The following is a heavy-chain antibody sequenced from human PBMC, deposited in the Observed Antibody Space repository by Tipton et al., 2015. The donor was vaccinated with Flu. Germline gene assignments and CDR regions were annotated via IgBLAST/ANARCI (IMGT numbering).Heavy chain of an antibody. Sequence: LSLTCAASGFTFSSYAMSWVRQAPGKGLEWVSAISGSGSSTYYADSVKGRFTISRDNSKDTVYLQMNSLRAEDTAEYYCAKDNRDGTSWYEWTECGFDYWGRGTLVTVS. CDR1: GFTFSSYA. J-gene: IGHJ4*02. CDR2: ISGSGSST. D-gene: IGHD6-13*01. V-gene: IGHV3-23*01. CDR3: AKDNRDGTSWYEWTECGFDY.